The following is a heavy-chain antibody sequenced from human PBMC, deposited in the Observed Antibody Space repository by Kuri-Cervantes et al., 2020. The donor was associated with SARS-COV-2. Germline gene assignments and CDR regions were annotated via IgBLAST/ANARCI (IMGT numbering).Heavy chain of an antibody. CDR2: INPSGGST. V-gene: IGHV1-46*01. Sequence: ASVKVSCKASGYTFTSYYVHWVRQAPGQGLEWMGIINPSGGSTSYAQKFQGRVTMTRDTSTSTVYMELSSLRSEDTAVYYCARTPRITMIVVPFEYFQHWGQGTLVTVSS. CDR1: GYTFTSYY. J-gene: IGHJ1*01. CDR3: ARTPRITMIVVPFEYFQH. D-gene: IGHD3-22*01.